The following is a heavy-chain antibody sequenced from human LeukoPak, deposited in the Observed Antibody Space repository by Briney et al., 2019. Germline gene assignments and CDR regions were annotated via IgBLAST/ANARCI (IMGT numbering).Heavy chain of an antibody. CDR3: VRGVISGDDS. Sequence: PGGSLRLSCATSGFTFSDYPMTWVRQGPGKGLEWVSAISGDGRYTLYADAVKGRYTISRDNSKNTLFLQMSSLRTEDTAVYFCVRGVISGDDSWGQGTLVTVSS. D-gene: IGHD3-10*01. V-gene: IGHV3-23*01. CDR2: ISGDGRYT. J-gene: IGHJ4*02. CDR1: GFTFSDYP.